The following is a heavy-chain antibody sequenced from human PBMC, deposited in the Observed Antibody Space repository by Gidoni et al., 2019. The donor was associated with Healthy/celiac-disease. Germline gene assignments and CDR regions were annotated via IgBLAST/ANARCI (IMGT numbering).Heavy chain of an antibody. CDR1: GGSFSGYY. D-gene: IGHD3-22*01. CDR2: INHSGST. Sequence: QVQLQQWGAGLLKPSETLSLTCAVYGGSFSGYYWSWIRQPPGKGLEWIGEINHSGSTDYNPSLKSRVTISVDTSKNQFSLKLSSVTAADTAVYYCARAGVGGYYFNDAFDIWGQGTMVTVSS. CDR3: ARAGVGGYYFNDAFDI. V-gene: IGHV4-34*01. J-gene: IGHJ3*02.